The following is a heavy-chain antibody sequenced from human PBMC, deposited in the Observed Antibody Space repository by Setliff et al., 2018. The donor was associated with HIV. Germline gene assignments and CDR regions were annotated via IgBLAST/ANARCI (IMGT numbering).Heavy chain of an antibody. Sequence: TLSLTCTVSGGSISSDDYYWNWIRQPPGKGLEWIGSIYHSGSTYDSPSLKSRVTISVDTSKNQFSLKLSSVTAADTAIYYCARTYSSNWYIDYWGQGTLDTVSS. D-gene: IGHD6-13*01. CDR3: ARTYSSNWYIDY. CDR1: GGSISSDDYY. J-gene: IGHJ4*02. CDR2: IYHSGST. V-gene: IGHV4-39*07.